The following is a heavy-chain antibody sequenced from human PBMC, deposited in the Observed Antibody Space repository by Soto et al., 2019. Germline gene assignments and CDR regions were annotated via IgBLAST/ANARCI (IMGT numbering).Heavy chain of an antibody. CDR1: GGTFSSYA. CDR3: ARGVNLVDTAMVGSFDY. Sequence: SVKVSCKASGGTFSSYAISWVRLAPGQGLEWMGGIIPIFGTANYAQKFQGRVTITADESTSTAYMELSSLRSEDTAVYYCARGVNLVDTAMVGSFDYWGQGTLVTVSS. D-gene: IGHD5-18*01. J-gene: IGHJ4*02. CDR2: IIPIFGTA. V-gene: IGHV1-69*13.